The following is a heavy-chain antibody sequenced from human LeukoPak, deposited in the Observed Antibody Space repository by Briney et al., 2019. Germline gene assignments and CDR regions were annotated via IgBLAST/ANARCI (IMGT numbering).Heavy chain of an antibody. Sequence: SETLSLTCAVYGGSFSGYYSSWIRQPPGKGLEWIGEINHSGSTNYNPSLKSRVTISVDTSKNQFSLKLSSVTAADTAVYYCARPYYYGSGSYSYWGQGTLVTVSS. CDR1: GGSFSGYY. J-gene: IGHJ4*02. CDR3: ARPYYYGSGSYSY. D-gene: IGHD3-10*01. CDR2: INHSGST. V-gene: IGHV4-34*01.